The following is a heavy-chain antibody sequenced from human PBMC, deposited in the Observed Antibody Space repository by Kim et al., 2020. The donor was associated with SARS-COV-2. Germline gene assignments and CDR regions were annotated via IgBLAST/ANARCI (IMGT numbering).Heavy chain of an antibody. V-gene: IGHV4-34*01. Sequence: SETPSLTCAVYGGSFSGYYWSWIRQPPGKGLEWIGEINHSGSTNYNPSLKSRVTISVDTSKNQFSLKLSSVTAADTAVYYCARYGGYSYGLDYWGQGTLVTVSS. CDR3: ARYGGYSYGLDY. J-gene: IGHJ4*02. CDR1: GGSFSGYY. D-gene: IGHD5-18*01. CDR2: INHSGST.